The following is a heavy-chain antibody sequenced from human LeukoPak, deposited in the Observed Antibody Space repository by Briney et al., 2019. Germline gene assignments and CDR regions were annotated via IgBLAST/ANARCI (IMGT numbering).Heavy chain of an antibody. CDR3: ARDLFMTTVTTRDY. CDR2: ISSSGSTI. V-gene: IGHV3-48*03. D-gene: IGHD4-17*01. Sequence: GGSLRLSCAASGFTFSSYEMNWVRKAPGKGLEWVSYISSSGSTIYYADSVKGRFTISRDNAKNSLYLRMNSLRAEDTAVYYCARDLFMTTVTTRDYWGQGALVTVSS. J-gene: IGHJ4*02. CDR1: GFTFSSYE.